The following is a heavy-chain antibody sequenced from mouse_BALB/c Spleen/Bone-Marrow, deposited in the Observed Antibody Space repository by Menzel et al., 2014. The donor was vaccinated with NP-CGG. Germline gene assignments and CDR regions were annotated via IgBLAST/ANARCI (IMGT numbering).Heavy chain of an antibody. V-gene: IGHV4-1*02. CDR1: GFDFSRYW. CDR2: INPDSSTI. D-gene: IGHD1-2*01. CDR3: ARLGYYGSFAY. J-gene: IGHJ3*01. Sequence: DVQLQESGGGLVQPGGSLKLSCAASGFDFSRYWMSWVRQAPGKGLEWIGEINPDSSTINYTPSLKDKFIISRDNAKDTLYLQMTKVRSEDTALYYCARLGYYGSFAYWGQGTLSLSLQ.